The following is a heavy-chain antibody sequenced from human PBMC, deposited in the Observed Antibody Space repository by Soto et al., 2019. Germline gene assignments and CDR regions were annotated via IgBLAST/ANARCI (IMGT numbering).Heavy chain of an antibody. D-gene: IGHD1-26*01. Sequence: QVQLVESGGGVVQPGRSLRLSCAASGFTFSSYCMHWVRQAPGKGLEWVALISYDGSNKYYAYSVKGLFTISRDNSKNTLYLQMNSLRAEDTAVYYCAKDVVVGATPGLGDYYYYYGMDVWGQGTTVTVSS. CDR3: AKDVVVGATPGLGDYYYYYGMDV. J-gene: IGHJ6*02. CDR2: ISYDGSNK. CDR1: GFTFSSYC. V-gene: IGHV3-30*18.